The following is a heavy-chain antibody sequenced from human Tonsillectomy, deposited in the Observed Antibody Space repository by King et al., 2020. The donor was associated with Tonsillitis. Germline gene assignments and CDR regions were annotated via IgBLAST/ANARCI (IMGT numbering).Heavy chain of an antibody. V-gene: IGHV3-23*04. D-gene: IGHD2-2*01. CDR3: AKDGDGVVVVPAATGSDWFDP. CDR2: ISGSGGGT. J-gene: IGHJ5*02. CDR1: GFTFSSYA. Sequence: VQLVESGGGLVQPGGSMRLSCAASGFTFSSYAMSWVRQVPGKGLEWVSSISGSGGGTYCADSVKGRFTVSRDNSKNTRYLQMNSLRAEDTAVYYCAKDGDGVVVVPAATGSDWFDPWGQGTLVTVSS.